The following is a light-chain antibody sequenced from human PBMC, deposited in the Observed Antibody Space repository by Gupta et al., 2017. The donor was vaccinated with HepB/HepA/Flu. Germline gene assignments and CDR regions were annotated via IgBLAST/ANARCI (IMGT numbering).Light chain of an antibody. CDR1: QSVSSY. CDR2: DAS. J-gene: IGKJ4*01. V-gene: IGKV3-11*01. CDR3: QQRSNLLT. Sequence: EIVLTQSPATLSLSPGERATRSCRASQSVSSYLAWYQQKPDQAPRLLIYDASNRATGIPARFSGSGYGTDFTLTSSRREPEDFAVYYWQQRSNLLTFGGGTKVEIK.